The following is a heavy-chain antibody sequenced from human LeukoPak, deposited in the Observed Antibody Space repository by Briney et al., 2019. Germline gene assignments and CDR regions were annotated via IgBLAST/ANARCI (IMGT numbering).Heavy chain of an antibody. CDR1: GGSFSSGGYF. CDR2: INHSGST. CDR3: ARSLAYGDYRGFDY. J-gene: IGHJ4*02. Sequence: SETLSLTCTVSGGSFSSGGYFWSWIRQPPGKGLEWIGEINHSGSTNYNPSLKSRVTISVDTSKNQFSLKLSSVTAADTAVYYCARSLAYGDYRGFDYWGQGTLVTVSS. D-gene: IGHD4-17*01. V-gene: IGHV4-34*01.